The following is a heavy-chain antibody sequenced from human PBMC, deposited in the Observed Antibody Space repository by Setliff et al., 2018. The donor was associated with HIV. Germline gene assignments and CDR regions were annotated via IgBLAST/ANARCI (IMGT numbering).Heavy chain of an antibody. CDR2: IKQDGSEK. Sequence: PGGSLRLSCAASGFTFSTYWMSWVRQAPGKGLEWVANIKQDGSEKYYVDSVKGRFTISRDNAKNSLYLQMNSLRAEDTAVYYCARAGVVEGYYYYYYMDVWGKGTTVTVSS. V-gene: IGHV3-7*01. CDR1: GFTFSTYW. CDR3: ARAGVVEGYYYYYYMDV. J-gene: IGHJ6*03. D-gene: IGHD2-15*01.